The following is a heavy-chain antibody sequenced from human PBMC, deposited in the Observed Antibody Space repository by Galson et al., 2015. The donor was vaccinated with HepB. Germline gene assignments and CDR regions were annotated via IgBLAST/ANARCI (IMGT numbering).Heavy chain of an antibody. CDR1: GFTLSDYY. D-gene: IGHD3-3*02. CDR2: VRHKARRYTT. CDR3: SRTLLGIDLDY. V-gene: IGHV3-72*01. Sequence: SLRLSCAASGFTLSDYYMKWVRQAPGKGLEWVGRVRHKARRYTTDYVASVEGRFTISRDDSKNSLYLQMDSLKTEDTAVYYCSRTLLGIDLDYWGQGTLVTVSS. J-gene: IGHJ4*02.